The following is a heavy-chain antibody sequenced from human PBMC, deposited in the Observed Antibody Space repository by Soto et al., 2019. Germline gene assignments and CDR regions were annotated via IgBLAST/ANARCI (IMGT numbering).Heavy chain of an antibody. CDR1: GFTFNTYA. D-gene: IGHD6-19*01. CDR3: ARVRHTSGLYREIFDL. Sequence: PGGSLRLSCAASGFTFNTYAMSWVRQTPGKGLEWVSSISSSDTYIYYADSMKGRFTISRDNAKNSLYLQMNSLRPEDTAVYYCARVRHTSGLYREIFDLWGQGTLVTVSS. V-gene: IGHV3-21*01. J-gene: IGHJ4*02. CDR2: ISSSDTYI.